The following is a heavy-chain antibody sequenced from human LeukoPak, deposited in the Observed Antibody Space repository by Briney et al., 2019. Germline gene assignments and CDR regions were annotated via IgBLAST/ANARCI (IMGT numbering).Heavy chain of an antibody. CDR1: GFTFSSYG. J-gene: IGHJ4*02. Sequence: GGSLRLSCAASGFTFSSYGMHWVRQAPGKGLEWVAFIRYDGSNKYYADSVKGRFTISRDNSKNTLYLQMNSLRAEDTAVYYCARDLGVVVPAAKGPRGSFDYWGQGTLVTVSS. D-gene: IGHD2-2*01. CDR3: ARDLGVVVPAAKGPRGSFDY. CDR2: IRYDGSNK. V-gene: IGHV3-30*02.